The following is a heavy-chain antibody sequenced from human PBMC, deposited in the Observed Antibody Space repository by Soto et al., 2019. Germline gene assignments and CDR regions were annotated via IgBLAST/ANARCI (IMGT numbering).Heavy chain of an antibody. Sequence: SETLSLTCTVSSGSISSYYWSWIRQPPGKGLEWIAYISYSGSTYYNPSLESRVTISVDTSKNQFSLKLRSVTAADTAVYYCARDAAGSGYNWFDPWGQGTLVTVSS. J-gene: IGHJ5*02. V-gene: IGHV4-59*01. CDR1: SGSISSYY. CDR3: ARDAAGSGYNWFDP. D-gene: IGHD6-13*01. CDR2: ISYSGST.